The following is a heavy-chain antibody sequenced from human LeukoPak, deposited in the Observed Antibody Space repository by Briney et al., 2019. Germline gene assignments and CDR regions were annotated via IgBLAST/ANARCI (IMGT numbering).Heavy chain of an antibody. D-gene: IGHD5-18*01. Sequence: SETLSLTCTVSGYSISSGYYWGWIRQPPGKGLEWIGEINHSGSTNYNPSLESRVTISVDTSKNQFSLKLSSVTAADTAVYYCARGVRYSYGYIYYYYMDVWGKGTTVTVSS. CDR1: GYSISSGYY. CDR2: INHSGST. CDR3: ARGVRYSYGYIYYYYMDV. V-gene: IGHV4-38-2*02. J-gene: IGHJ6*03.